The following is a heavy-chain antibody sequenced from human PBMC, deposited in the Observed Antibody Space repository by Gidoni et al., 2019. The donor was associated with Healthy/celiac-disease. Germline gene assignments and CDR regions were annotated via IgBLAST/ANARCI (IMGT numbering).Heavy chain of an antibody. CDR2: MSGSGGST. J-gene: IGHJ4*02. D-gene: IGHD6-19*01. CDR3: AKDSSAAWGQLYYFDY. CDR1: GFTFLSYA. V-gene: IGHV3-23*01. Sequence: EVQLLESGGGLVQPGGSLILSCSASGFTFLSYAMSWVRQAPGKGLEWVSAMSGSGGSTYYADSVKGRFTISRDNSKNTLYLQMNSLRAEDTAVYYCAKDSSAAWGQLYYFDYWGQGTLVTVSS.